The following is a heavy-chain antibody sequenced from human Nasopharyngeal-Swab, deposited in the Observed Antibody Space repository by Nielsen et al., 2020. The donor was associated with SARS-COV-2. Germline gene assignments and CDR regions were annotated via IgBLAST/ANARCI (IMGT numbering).Heavy chain of an antibody. CDR2: INPGGGSA. Sequence: VRQPPGQGLEWMGIINPGGGSARYSQNFQGRVTMTRDTSTSTVYMELSSLRSEDTAVYYCARGGDPREVVAATDCFDPWGQGTLVTVSS. V-gene: IGHV1-46*01. D-gene: IGHD2-15*01. J-gene: IGHJ5*02. CDR3: ARGGDPREVVAATDCFDP.